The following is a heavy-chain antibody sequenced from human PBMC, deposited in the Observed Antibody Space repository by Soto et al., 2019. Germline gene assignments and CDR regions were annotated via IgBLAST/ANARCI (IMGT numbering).Heavy chain of an antibody. D-gene: IGHD2-15*01. Sequence: GGSLRLSCAASGVSFNSYDMHWVRQAPGKGPEWVAIISYDGSNTYYSDSVRGRFTISRDNSKDTLYLQMHSLRSEDTAIYYCARISRYCSGGDYHAWGQGTQVTVSS. CDR1: GVSFNSYD. CDR3: ARISRYCSGGDYHA. CDR2: ISYDGSNT. J-gene: IGHJ5*02. V-gene: IGHV3-30*03.